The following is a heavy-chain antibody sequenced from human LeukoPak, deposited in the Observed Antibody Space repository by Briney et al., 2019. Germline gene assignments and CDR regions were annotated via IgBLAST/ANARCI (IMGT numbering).Heavy chain of an antibody. D-gene: IGHD2-2*01. V-gene: IGHV3-23*01. Sequence: GGSLRLSCAASGFTFSSYAMSWVRQAPGKGLEWVSAISGSGGSTYYADSVKGRFTISRDNSKNTLYLQMNSLRAEDTAVYYCAKGEVVLAAMTSLFDYWGQGTLVTVSS. J-gene: IGHJ4*02. CDR1: GFTFSSYA. CDR2: ISGSGGST. CDR3: AKGEVVLAAMTSLFDY.